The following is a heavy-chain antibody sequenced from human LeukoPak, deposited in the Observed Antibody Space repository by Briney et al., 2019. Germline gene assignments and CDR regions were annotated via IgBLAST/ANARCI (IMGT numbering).Heavy chain of an antibody. CDR2: ISGSGGST. CDR1: GFTFSSYA. V-gene: IGHV3-23*01. J-gene: IGHJ4*02. D-gene: IGHD3-9*01. Sequence: GGSLRLSCAASGFTFSSYAMSWARQAPGKGLEWVSAISGSGGSTYYADSVKGRFTISRDNSKNTLYLQMNSLRAEDTAVYYCAKARLRYFDWLLPEYYFDYWGQGTLVTVSS. CDR3: AKARLRYFDWLLPEYYFDY.